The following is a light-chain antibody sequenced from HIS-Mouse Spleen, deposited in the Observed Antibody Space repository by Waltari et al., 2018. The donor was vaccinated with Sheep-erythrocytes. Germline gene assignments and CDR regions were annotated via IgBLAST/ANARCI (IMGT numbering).Light chain of an antibody. Sequence: QSALTQPPSASGSPGQSVTISCTGTSSDVGGYNYVSWYQQHPGKAPKLMIYDVSKRPSGVPDRFSGSKSGNTASLTISGLQADDEADYYCCSYAGSYNHVFATGTKVTVL. CDR2: DVS. V-gene: IGLV2-11*01. J-gene: IGLJ1*01. CDR3: CSYAGSYNHV. CDR1: SSDVGGYNY.